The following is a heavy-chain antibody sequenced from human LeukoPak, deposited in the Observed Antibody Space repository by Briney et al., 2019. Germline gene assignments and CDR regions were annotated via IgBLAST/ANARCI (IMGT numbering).Heavy chain of an antibody. Sequence: PSETLSLTCTVSGGSISSYYWSWIRQPPGKGLEWIGYIYYCGSTNYNPSLKSRVTISVDTSKNQFSLKLSSVTAADTAVYYCARVGGSGWYLGSFDYWGQGTLVTVSS. D-gene: IGHD6-19*01. CDR3: ARVGGSGWYLGSFDY. J-gene: IGHJ4*02. CDR2: IYYCGST. V-gene: IGHV4-59*01. CDR1: GGSISSYY.